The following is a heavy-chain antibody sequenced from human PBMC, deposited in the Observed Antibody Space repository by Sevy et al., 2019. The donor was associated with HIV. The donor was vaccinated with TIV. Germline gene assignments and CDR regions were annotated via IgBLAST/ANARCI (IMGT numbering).Heavy chain of an antibody. CDR3: ARGECSSSTCYYYYGMDV. J-gene: IGHJ6*02. Sequence: ASVKVSCKASGYTFTSYVMNWVRQAPGQGLEWMGWINTNTGNPTYAQGFTGRFVFSLDTSVSTAYLQISSLKAEDTAVYYCARGECSSSTCYYYYGMDVWGQRATVTVSS. CDR1: GYTFTSYV. CDR2: INTNTGNP. D-gene: IGHD2-2*01. V-gene: IGHV7-4-1*02.